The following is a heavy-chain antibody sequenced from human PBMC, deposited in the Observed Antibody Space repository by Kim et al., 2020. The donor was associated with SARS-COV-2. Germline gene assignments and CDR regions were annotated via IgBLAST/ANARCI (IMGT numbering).Heavy chain of an antibody. Sequence: GGSLRLSCAASGFTFSSYWMSWVRQAPGKGLEWVANIKQDGSEKYYVDSVKGRFTISRDNAKNSLYLQMNSLRAEDTAVYYCARKSPHVGGYDILTGYEDYWGQGTLVTVSS. CDR2: IKQDGSEK. D-gene: IGHD3-9*01. CDR1: GFTFSSYW. CDR3: ARKSPHVGGYDILTGYEDY. J-gene: IGHJ4*02. V-gene: IGHV3-7*01.